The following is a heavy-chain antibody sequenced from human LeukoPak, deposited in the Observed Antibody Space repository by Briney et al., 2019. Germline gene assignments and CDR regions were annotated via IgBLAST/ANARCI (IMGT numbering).Heavy chain of an antibody. CDR3: ARVTSGGWSLPLDN. CDR2: IRSKANSYAT. CDR1: GFTFSGSA. V-gene: IGHV3-73*01. J-gene: IGHJ4*02. Sequence: GGSLKLSCAASGFTFSGSAMHWVRQASGKGLEWVGRIRSKANSYATAYAASVKGRFTISRDDSKNTAYLQMNSLRAEDTAVYYCARVTSGGWSLPLDNWGQGALVSVSS. D-gene: IGHD6-19*01.